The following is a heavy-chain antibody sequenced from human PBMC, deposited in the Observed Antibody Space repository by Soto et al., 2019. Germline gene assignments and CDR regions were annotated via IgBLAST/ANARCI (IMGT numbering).Heavy chain of an antibody. D-gene: IGHD3-16*01. J-gene: IGHJ4*02. V-gene: IGHV3-66*01. CDR1: GFSVTNNY. Sequence: PGGSLRLSCAASGFSVTNNYMNWVRQAPGKGLEWVSIIDIGGNTYYADSVKDRFTISRDDSKNTLYLQMDSLRPEDTAVYFCARGRGSTGYLGREHYFDYWGQGTLVTVSS. CDR3: ARGRGSTGYLGREHYFDY. CDR2: IDIGGNT.